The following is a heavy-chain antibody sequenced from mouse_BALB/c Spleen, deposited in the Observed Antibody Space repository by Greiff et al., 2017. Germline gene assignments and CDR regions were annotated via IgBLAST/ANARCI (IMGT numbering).Heavy chain of an antibody. CDR3: TRSSGLRWYAMDY. V-gene: IGHV1-5*01. Sequence: VQLQQSGTVLARPGASVKMSCKPSGYSFTSYWMHWVKQRPGQGLEWIGAIYPGNSDTSYNQKFKGKAKLTAVTSASTAYMELSSLTNEDSAVYYCTRSSGLRWYAMDYWGQGTSVTVSS. CDR1: GYSFTSYW. J-gene: IGHJ4*01. D-gene: IGHD3-1*01. CDR2: IYPGNSDT.